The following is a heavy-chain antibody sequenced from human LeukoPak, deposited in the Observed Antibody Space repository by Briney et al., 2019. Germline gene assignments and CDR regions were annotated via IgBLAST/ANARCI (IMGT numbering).Heavy chain of an antibody. D-gene: IGHD4-23*01. CDR1: GFTFSSYW. J-gene: IGHJ4*02. CDR3: ARVDPTVAFDY. V-gene: IGHV3-74*01. Sequence: QPGGSLRLSCAASGFTFSSYWMHWVRQAPGKGLVWVSRINSDGSSASYADSVKGRFTISRDNAKNTLYLQMDSLRAEDTAVYYCARVDPTVAFDYWGQGTLVTVSS. CDR2: INSDGSSA.